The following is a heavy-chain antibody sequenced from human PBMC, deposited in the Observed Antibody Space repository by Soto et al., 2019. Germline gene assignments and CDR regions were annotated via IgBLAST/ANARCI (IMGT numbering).Heavy chain of an antibody. CDR3: ARGVSYGLEYYFVY. CDR1: AGSISSGGYY. V-gene: IGHV4-31*03. Sequence: QVQLQESGPGLVKPSQTLSLTCTVSAGSISSGGYYWSWIRPHPGKGLEWIGYIYYSGSTYYNPSRKSGVSISEATSKQQFSLKLSSVTAAGTSGYYCARGVSYGLEYYFVYWVQGTLVTVSS. CDR2: IYYSGST. D-gene: IGHD5-18*01. J-gene: IGHJ4*02.